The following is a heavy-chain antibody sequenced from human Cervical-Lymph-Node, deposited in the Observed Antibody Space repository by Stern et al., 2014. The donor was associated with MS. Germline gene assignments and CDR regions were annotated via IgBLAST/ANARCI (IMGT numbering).Heavy chain of an antibody. D-gene: IGHD6-13*01. Sequence: QVQLVESGAEVKKPGSSMKVSCKASGGTFSTFDINWVRQAPGQGLELLGGISPLFGTTNYVQKFQGRVTMTADESTSTAYMELNSLRSEDTAVYYCARHQGGIAANWGQGTLVTVSS. J-gene: IGHJ4*02. CDR2: ISPLFGTT. CDR1: GGTFSTFD. V-gene: IGHV1-69*01. CDR3: ARHQGGIAAN.